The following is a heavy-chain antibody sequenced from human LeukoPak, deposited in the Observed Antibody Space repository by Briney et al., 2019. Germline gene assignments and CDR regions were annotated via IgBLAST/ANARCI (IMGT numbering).Heavy chain of an antibody. D-gene: IGHD5-24*01. CDR3: ARDLAYNYGDPHYFDY. CDR2: ISAYNGNT. V-gene: IGHV1-18*01. Sequence: ASVKVSCKASGYTFTSYGIIWVRQAPGQGLEWMGWISAYNGNTNYAQKLQGRVTMTTDTSTSTAYMDLRSLRSDDSAVYYCARDLAYNYGDPHYFDYWGQGTLVTVSS. J-gene: IGHJ4*02. CDR1: GYTFTSYG.